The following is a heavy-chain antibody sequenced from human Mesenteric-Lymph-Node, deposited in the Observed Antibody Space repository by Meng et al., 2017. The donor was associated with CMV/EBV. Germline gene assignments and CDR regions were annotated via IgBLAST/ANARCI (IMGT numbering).Heavy chain of an antibody. CDR3: ARGPNTIYGVLYYAGLDV. Sequence: GESLKISCAASGLTLSSNEMNWVRQAPGKGLEWVAFIRYDGSYKYYADSVQGRFIISRDNSKNTLSLQMHSLRAEDTAVYYCARGPNTIYGVLYYAGLDVWGLGTTVTVSS. CDR2: IRYDGSYK. CDR1: GLTLSSNE. V-gene: IGHV3-30*02. D-gene: IGHD3-3*01. J-gene: IGHJ6*02.